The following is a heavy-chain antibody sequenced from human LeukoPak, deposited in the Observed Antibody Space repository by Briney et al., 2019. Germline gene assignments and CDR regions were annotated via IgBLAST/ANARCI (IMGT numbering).Heavy chain of an antibody. D-gene: IGHD5-18*01. CDR1: GFTFSRYS. J-gene: IGHJ1*01. Sequence: GGSLRLSCAASGFTFSRYSMNWVRQAPGKGLEWVSYISSSSSTIYYADSVKGRFTISRDNAKDSLYLQINSLRDEDTAVYYCARGYRFGPLEVQHWGQGTLVTVFS. CDR3: ARGYRFGPLEVQH. CDR2: ISSSSSTI. V-gene: IGHV3-48*02.